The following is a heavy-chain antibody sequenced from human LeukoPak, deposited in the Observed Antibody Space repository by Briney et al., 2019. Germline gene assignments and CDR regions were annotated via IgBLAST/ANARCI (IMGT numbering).Heavy chain of an antibody. D-gene: IGHD4-17*01. CDR3: ARDTVMGSY. CDR2: IYHSGST. V-gene: IGHV4-38-2*02. Sequence: PSETLSLTCAVSGYSISSGYYWGWIRQPPGKGLEWIGSIYHSGSTYYNPSLKSRVTISVDTSKNQFSLKLSSVTAADTAVYYCARDTVMGSYWGQGTLVTVSS. CDR1: GYSISSGYY. J-gene: IGHJ4*02.